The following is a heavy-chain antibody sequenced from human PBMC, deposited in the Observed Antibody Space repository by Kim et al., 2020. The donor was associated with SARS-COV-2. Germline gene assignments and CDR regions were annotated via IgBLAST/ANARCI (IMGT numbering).Heavy chain of an antibody. J-gene: IGHJ6*02. CDR3: ARGIGIFGVVRGGMDV. D-gene: IGHD3-3*01. Sequence: KFQGRVTINADESTSTAYMELSSLRSEDTAVYYCARGIGIFGVVRGGMDVWGQGTTVTVSS. V-gene: IGHV1-69*01.